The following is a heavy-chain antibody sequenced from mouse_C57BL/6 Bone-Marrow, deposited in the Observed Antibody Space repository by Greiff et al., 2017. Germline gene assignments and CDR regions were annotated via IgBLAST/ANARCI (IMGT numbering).Heavy chain of an antibody. D-gene: IGHD1-1*01. V-gene: IGHV1-82*01. CDR3: TPYYYGSSYDAMDY. CDR1: GYAFSSSW. J-gene: IGHJ4*01. CDR2: IDPEDGDT. Sequence: QVQLQQSGPELVKPGASVKISCKASGYAFSSSWMNWVKQRPGKGLEWIGRIDPEDGDTEYAPKFQGKATMTADTSSNTAYLQLSSLTSEDTAVYYCTPYYYGSSYDAMDYWGQGTSVTVSS.